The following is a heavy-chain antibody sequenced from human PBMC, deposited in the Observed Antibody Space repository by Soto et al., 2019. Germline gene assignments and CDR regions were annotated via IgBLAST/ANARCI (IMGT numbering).Heavy chain of an antibody. Sequence: LGESLKISCKGSGYSFTSYWIGWVRQMPGKGLEWMGIIYPGDSDTRYSPSFQGQVTISADKSISTAYLQWSSLKASDTAMYYCARQPSIAAAGDYNYYYYYGMDVWGQGTTVTVSS. CDR3: ARQPSIAAAGDYNYYYYYGMDV. V-gene: IGHV5-51*01. CDR2: IYPGDSDT. J-gene: IGHJ6*02. CDR1: GYSFTSYW. D-gene: IGHD6-13*01.